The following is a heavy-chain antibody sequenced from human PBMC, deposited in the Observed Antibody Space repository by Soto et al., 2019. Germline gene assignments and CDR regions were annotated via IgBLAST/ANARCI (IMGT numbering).Heavy chain of an antibody. D-gene: IGHD3-22*01. Sequence: GGSLRLSXAASGFTFSNYAMTWVRQAPGKGLDWVSGISAGGGSTYYADSVKGRFTISRDNSKNTLYLQMNSLRAEDTAVYYCAKGHYYDSSGYYGLNWFDPWGQGTLVTVSS. V-gene: IGHV3-23*01. CDR1: GFTFSNYA. CDR3: AKGHYYDSSGYYGLNWFDP. CDR2: ISAGGGST. J-gene: IGHJ5*02.